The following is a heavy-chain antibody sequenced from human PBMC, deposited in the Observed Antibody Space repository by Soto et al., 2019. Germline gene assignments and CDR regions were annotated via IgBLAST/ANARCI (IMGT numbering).Heavy chain of an antibody. D-gene: IGHD3-22*01. J-gene: IGHJ4*02. CDR1: GFTFSSYW. Sequence: LRLSCAASGFTFSSYWMHWVRQAPGKGLEWVSPINSDRSSTSYADSVKGRFTISRDNAKNSLYLQMNSLRAEDTAVYYCARDDTRDYYDSSGYYYNYWGQGTLVTVSS. V-gene: IGHV3-74*01. CDR2: INSDRSST. CDR3: ARDDTRDYYDSSGYYYNY.